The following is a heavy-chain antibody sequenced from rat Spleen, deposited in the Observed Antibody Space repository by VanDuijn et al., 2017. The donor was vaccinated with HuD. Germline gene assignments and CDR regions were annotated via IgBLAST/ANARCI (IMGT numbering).Heavy chain of an antibody. V-gene: IGHV5-7*01. CDR1: GFTFSDYN. CDR3: TSLSMDA. CDR2: ISYDGSST. J-gene: IGHJ4*01. Sequence: EVQLVESGGGIVQPGRSLKLSCAASGFTFSDYNMAWVRQAPKKGLEWVATISYDGSSTYYRDSVKGRFTISRDDAKSTLYLQMNSLRSEDTATYYCTSLSMDAWGQGTSVPVSP.